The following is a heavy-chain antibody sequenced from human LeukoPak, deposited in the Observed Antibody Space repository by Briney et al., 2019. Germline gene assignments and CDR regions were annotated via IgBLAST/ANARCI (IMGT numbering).Heavy chain of an antibody. D-gene: IGHD1-26*01. CDR1: GFTFSSYS. Sequence: GGSLRLSCAASGFTFSSYSMNWVRQAPGKGLEWVSYISSSSSTIYYADSVKGRFTISRDNAKNSLYPQMNSLRAEDTAVYYCAREGDSGSFDYWGQGTLVTVSS. J-gene: IGHJ4*02. V-gene: IGHV3-48*01. CDR3: AREGDSGSFDY. CDR2: ISSSSSTI.